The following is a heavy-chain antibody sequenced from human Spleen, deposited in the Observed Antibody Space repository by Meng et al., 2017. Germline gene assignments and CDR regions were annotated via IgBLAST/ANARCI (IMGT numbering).Heavy chain of an antibody. Sequence: QVHLIPAGPEVKKPGASVKVSVKASGYTFAAYGIQWGRQAPGQWLEWMGRIDPKSDNTHYAQKFQGRVTMTRDTSISTAYMELSGLRSDDTAVYYCARDEDISAAGYLLGDFWGQGTLVTVSS. CDR1: GYTFAAYG. J-gene: IGHJ4*02. CDR2: IDPKSDNT. D-gene: IGHD6-13*01. V-gene: IGHV1-2*06. CDR3: ARDEDISAAGYLLGDF.